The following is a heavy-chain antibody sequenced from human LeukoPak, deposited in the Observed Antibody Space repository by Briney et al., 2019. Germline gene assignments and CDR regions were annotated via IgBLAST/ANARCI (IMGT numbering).Heavy chain of an antibody. CDR2: IYSGGNT. D-gene: IGHD2-21*01. V-gene: IGHV3-53*01. J-gene: IGHJ4*02. CDR1: GFTVSSNY. CDR3: ARGRPYFDY. Sequence: GGSLRLSCPAPGFTVSSNYLSWVGQPPGRGLEWVSVIYSGGNTYYADSVKGRFTISRDSSKNTPYLQMNSLRAEDTAVYYCARGRPYFDYWGQGTLVTVSS.